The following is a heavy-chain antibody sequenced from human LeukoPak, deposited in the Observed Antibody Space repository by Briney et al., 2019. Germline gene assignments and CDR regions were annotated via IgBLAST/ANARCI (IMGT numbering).Heavy chain of an antibody. CDR1: GFTFSSYW. V-gene: IGHV3-7*01. CDR3: ARARELLWFGELLRRPYYFDY. Sequence: GGSLRLSCAASGFTFSSYWMSWVRQAPGKGLEWVANIKQDGSEKYNVDSVKGRFTISRDNAKNSLYLQMNSLRAEDTAVYYCARARELLWFGELLRRPYYFDYWGQGTLVTVSS. CDR2: IKQDGSEK. D-gene: IGHD3-10*01. J-gene: IGHJ4*02.